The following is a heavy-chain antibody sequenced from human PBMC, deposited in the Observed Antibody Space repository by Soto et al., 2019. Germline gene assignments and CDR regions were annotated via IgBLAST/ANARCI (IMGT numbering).Heavy chain of an antibody. V-gene: IGHV3-21*01. Sequence: PGGSLRLSCAASGFTFSSYSMNWVRQAPGKGLEWVSSISSSSSYIYYADSVKGRFTISRDNAKNSLYLQMNSLRAEDTAVYYCARSPYRYEGTFDYWGQGTLVTVS. CDR2: ISSSSSYI. D-gene: IGHD3-16*02. CDR3: ARSPYRYEGTFDY. J-gene: IGHJ4*02. CDR1: GFTFSSYS.